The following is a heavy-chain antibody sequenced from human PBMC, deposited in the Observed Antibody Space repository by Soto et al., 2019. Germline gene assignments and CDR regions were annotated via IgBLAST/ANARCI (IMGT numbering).Heavy chain of an antibody. CDR3: AKGPYYDFYTGRPPSFDY. CDR1: GFSFSSFA. CDR2: ISGSGKTT. V-gene: IGHV3-23*01. D-gene: IGHD3-3*01. Sequence: GGSLRLSCAASGFSFSSFAMNWVRQAPGKGLEWVSSISGSGKTTHYADSVKGRFTISRDDSKNMLSLQMTSLRAEDTALYFCAKGPYYDFYTGRPPSFDYWGQGTLVTVSS. J-gene: IGHJ4*02.